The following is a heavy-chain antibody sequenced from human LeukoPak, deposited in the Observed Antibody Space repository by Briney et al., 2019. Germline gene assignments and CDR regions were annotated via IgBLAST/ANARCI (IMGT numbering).Heavy chain of an antibody. V-gene: IGHV1-18*01. CDR3: ARENTGEVDTFDI. J-gene: IGHJ3*02. CDR1: GYTFTTFG. CDR2: ISSDTGNT. D-gene: IGHD7-27*01. Sequence: ASVKVSCKASGYTFTTFGVSWVQQAPGQGLEWMGWISSDTGNTRYGQNFQGRITITSDTSTSTAYMELRSLRSDDTAIYYCARENTGEVDTFDIWGQGTMVTVSS.